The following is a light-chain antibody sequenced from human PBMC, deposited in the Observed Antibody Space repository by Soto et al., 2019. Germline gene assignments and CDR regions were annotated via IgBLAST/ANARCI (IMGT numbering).Light chain of an antibody. CDR1: SSNIGTNI. CDR2: NND. J-gene: IGLJ3*02. V-gene: IGLV1-44*01. Sequence: QSVLTQPPSASGGPGQRVTIFCSGSSSNIGTNIVNWYQQLPGTAPKVLIYNNDERPSGVPDRFSGSKSGTSASLAISGLQFDDEADYYCAAWDGSLRGLVFGGGTKLTVL. CDR3: AAWDGSLRGLV.